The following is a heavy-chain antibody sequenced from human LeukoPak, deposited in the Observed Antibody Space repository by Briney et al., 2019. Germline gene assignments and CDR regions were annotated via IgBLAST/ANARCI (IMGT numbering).Heavy chain of an antibody. Sequence: PSETLSLTCTVSGGSISSGDYYWSWIRRPPGKGLEWIGYIYYSGSTYYNPSLKSRVTISVDTSKNQFSLKLSSVTAADTAVYYCARGISSPRPIPLDYWGQGTLVTVSS. D-gene: IGHD6-19*01. J-gene: IGHJ4*02. V-gene: IGHV4-30-4*01. CDR1: GGSISSGDYY. CDR2: IYYSGST. CDR3: ARGISSPRPIPLDY.